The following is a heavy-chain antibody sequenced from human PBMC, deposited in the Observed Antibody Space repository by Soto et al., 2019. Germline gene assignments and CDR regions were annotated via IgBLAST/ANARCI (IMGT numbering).Heavy chain of an antibody. J-gene: IGHJ4*02. Sequence: GGSLRLSCAASGFTFSSYSMSWVRQAPGKGLEWVSHITAVGGTTYYADSVKGRFTISRDSSRNTLYLQMNSLRAEDTAVYYCANRYGGNSVRYFDYWGQGTLVTVSS. CDR1: GFTFSSYS. CDR3: ANRYGGNSVRYFDY. V-gene: IGHV3-23*01. D-gene: IGHD2-21*02. CDR2: ITAVGGTT.